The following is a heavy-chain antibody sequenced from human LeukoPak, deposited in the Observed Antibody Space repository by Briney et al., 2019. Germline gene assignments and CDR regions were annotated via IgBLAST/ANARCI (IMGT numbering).Heavy chain of an antibody. V-gene: IGHV3-21*01. CDR2: ITSSGNYL. J-gene: IGHJ4*02. Sequence: PGGSLRLSCAASGFNFRSYHMTWVRRAPGKGLDWVSSITSSGNYLYYADSVKGRFTISRDNAKNSLYLQMESLRADDTGIYYCVRDYSNSERGDYWGQGTLVIVSS. CDR1: GFNFRSYH. D-gene: IGHD4-11*01. CDR3: VRDYSNSERGDY.